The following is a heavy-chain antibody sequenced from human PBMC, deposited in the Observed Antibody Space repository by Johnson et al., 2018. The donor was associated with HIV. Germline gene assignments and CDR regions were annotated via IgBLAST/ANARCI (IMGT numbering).Heavy chain of an antibody. CDR1: GFTFSSYW. J-gene: IGHJ3*02. V-gene: IGHV3-30*03. Sequence: QMLLVESGGGVVQPGGSLRLSCAASGFTFSSYWMSWVRQAPGKGLEWVAVISYDGSNKYYADSVKGRFTISRDNAKNSLYLQMNSLRAEDTAVYYCAREGGVTMGDGFDIWGQGTMVTVSS. D-gene: IGHD3-10*01. CDR3: AREGGVTMGDGFDI. CDR2: ISYDGSNK.